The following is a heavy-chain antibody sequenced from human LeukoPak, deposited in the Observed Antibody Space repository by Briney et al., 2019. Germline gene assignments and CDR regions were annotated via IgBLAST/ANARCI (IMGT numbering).Heavy chain of an antibody. CDR3: AKSNRVTIFAPYMDV. CDR1: GFTFSSYA. Sequence: GGSLRLSCATSGFTFSSYAMSWVRQAPGKGLEWVSAISGSGGSTYYADSVKGRFTISRDNSKNTLYLQMNSLRAEDTAVYYCAKSNRVTIFAPYMDVWGKGTTVTVSS. V-gene: IGHV3-23*01. D-gene: IGHD3-3*01. J-gene: IGHJ6*03. CDR2: ISGSGGST.